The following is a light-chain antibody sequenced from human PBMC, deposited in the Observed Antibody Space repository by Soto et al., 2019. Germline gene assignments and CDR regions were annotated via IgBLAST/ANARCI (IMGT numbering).Light chain of an antibody. CDR3: QPYYSYFCT. Sequence: DIVMTQSPDSLTVSLGERATINCKSSQRLLYSSNNKTYLAWYQHRPGQSPKMLIFWASALESGVPDRFAPSGSETDFTLTIGTFQAEDTAVYYSQPYYSYFCTFGQGTRLEIK. V-gene: IGKV4-1*01. J-gene: IGKJ2*02. CDR2: WAS. CDR1: QRLLYSSNNKTY.